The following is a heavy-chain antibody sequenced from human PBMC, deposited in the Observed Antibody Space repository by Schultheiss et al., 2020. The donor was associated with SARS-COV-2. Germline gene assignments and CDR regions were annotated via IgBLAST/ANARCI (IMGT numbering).Heavy chain of an antibody. J-gene: IGHJ3*02. V-gene: IGHV3-9*01. CDR3: AKRHDSSSWYSTSAFDI. CDR1: GFTFDDYA. D-gene: IGHD6-13*01. Sequence: GGSLRLSCAASGFTFDDYAMHWVRQAPGKGLEWVSGISWNSGSIGYADSVKGRFTISRDNSKNTLYLQMNSLRAEDTAVYYCAKRHDSSSWYSTSAFDIWGQGTMVTVSS. CDR2: ISWNSGSI.